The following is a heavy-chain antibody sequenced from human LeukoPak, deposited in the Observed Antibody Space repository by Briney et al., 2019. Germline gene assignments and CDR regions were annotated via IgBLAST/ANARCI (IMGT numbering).Heavy chain of an antibody. Sequence: ASVKVSCKVSGYTLTELSMHWVRQAPGKGLGWMGGFDPEDGETIYAQKFQGRVTMTEDTSTDTAYMELSSLRSEDTAVYYCATMVAALNQYYFDYWGQGTLVTVSS. CDR2: FDPEDGET. CDR3: ATMVAALNQYYFDY. D-gene: IGHD2-15*01. CDR1: GYTLTELS. J-gene: IGHJ4*02. V-gene: IGHV1-24*01.